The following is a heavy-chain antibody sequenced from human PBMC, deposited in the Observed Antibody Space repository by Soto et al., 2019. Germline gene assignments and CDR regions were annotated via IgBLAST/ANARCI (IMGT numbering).Heavy chain of an antibody. D-gene: IGHD5-12*01. CDR3: ARAYGGYADY. Sequence: SETLSLTCIVSGGSISSSNYYWGWIRQPPGKGLEWIGYIYYSGTTYYNPSLKSRVTISVDTSKNQFSLKLSSVTAADTAVYYCARAYGGYADYWGQGALVTVSS. J-gene: IGHJ4*02. V-gene: IGHV4-39*07. CDR1: GGSISSSNYY. CDR2: IYYSGTT.